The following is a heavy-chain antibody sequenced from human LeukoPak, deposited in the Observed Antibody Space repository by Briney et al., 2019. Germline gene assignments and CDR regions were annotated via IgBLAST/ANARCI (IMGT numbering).Heavy chain of an antibody. D-gene: IGHD2-8*01. CDR2: IYYSGST. V-gene: IGHV4-59*01. J-gene: IGHJ4*02. CDR1: GGSISSYY. Sequence: SETLSLTCTVPGGSISSYYWSWIRQPPGKGLEWIGYIYYSGSTNYNPSLKSRVTISVDTSKNQFSLKLSSVTAADTAVYYCAREVRGYCTNGVCYTIDYWGQGTLVTVSS. CDR3: AREVRGYCTNGVCYTIDY.